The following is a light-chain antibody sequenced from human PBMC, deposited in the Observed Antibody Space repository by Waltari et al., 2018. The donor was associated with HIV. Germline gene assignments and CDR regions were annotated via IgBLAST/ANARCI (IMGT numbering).Light chain of an antibody. CDR2: GAS. V-gene: IGKV3-15*01. CDR1: QRVSSN. J-gene: IGKJ3*01. Sequence: EIVMTQSPATLSVSPGERATLSCRASQRVSSNLAWYQQKPVQAPRPLVFGASTRATGIPARFSVSGSGTEFTLTISSLQSEDFAVYYCQQYNNWPPEITFGPGTKVDIK. CDR3: QQYNNWPPEIT.